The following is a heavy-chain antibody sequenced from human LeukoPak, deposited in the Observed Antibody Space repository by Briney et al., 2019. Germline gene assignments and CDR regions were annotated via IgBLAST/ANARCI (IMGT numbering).Heavy chain of an antibody. V-gene: IGHV4-59*11. CDR1: DGSISSHY. D-gene: IGHD1-1*01. J-gene: IGHJ4*02. Sequence: SETLSLTCTVSDGSISSHYLSWIRQPPGKGLEWIGNLYYSGTTNYNPSVKGRVTISLDTSKNHFSLRLSSVTAADTAVYYCARVETYRHYFDYWGQGTLATVSS. CDR2: LYYSGTT. CDR3: ARVETYRHYFDY.